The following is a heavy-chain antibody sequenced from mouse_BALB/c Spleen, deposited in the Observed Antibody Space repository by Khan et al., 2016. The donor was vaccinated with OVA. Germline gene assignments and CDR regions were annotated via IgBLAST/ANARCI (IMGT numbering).Heavy chain of an antibody. D-gene: IGHD3-1*01. CDR2: INPNNGGT. CDR3: IRGGYGGFAY. Sequence: QVQLQQSGAELVKPGASVKLSCKASGYTFTSYQMYWVKQRPGQGLEWIGEINPNNGGTNCNEKFKSKATLTVDKSDSTAFMQLSSLTSEDSSVYYCIRGGYGGFAYWGQGTLVTVSA. J-gene: IGHJ3*01. CDR1: GYTFTSYQ. V-gene: IGHV1S81*02.